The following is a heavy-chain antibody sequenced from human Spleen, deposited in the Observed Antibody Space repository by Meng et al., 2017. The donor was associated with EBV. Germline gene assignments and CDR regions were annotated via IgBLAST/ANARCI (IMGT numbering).Heavy chain of an antibody. V-gene: IGHV4-4*02. Sequence: VQLQEAAAGLGKPSGTLSRTCAVSGDSISSSNWWSWVRQPPGKGLEWIGEISHGGSTNYNPSLKSRVTISVDKSKNHFSLKLNSVTAADTAVYYCSRTDYGRTRDLDYWGQGTLVTVSS. J-gene: IGHJ4*02. CDR3: SRTDYGRTRDLDY. CDR2: ISHGGST. CDR1: GDSISSSNW. D-gene: IGHD3-16*01.